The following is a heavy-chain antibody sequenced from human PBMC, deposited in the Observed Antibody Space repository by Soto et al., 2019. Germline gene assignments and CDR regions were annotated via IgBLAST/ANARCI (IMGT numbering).Heavy chain of an antibody. CDR2: IIPIFGTA. CDR3: AGGDRRVGATTGY. CDR1: GGTFSSYA. Sequence: QVQLVQSGAEVKKPGSSVKVSCKASGGTFSSYAISWVRQAPGQGLEWMGGIIPIFGTANYAQKFQGRVTITAAESTSTAHMKLRSLRSEATAVYYCAGGDRRVGATTGYWGQGTLVTVSS. J-gene: IGHJ4*02. V-gene: IGHV1-69*01. D-gene: IGHD1-26*01.